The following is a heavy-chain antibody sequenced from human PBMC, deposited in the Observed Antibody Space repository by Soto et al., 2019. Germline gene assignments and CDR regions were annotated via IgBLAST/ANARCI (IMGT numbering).Heavy chain of an antibody. CDR2: INPNSGGT. D-gene: IGHD1-26*01. J-gene: IGHJ5*02. CDR3: AIDPSGIVGATSVWFDP. CDR1: GYTFTGYY. V-gene: IGHV1-2*04. Sequence: ASVKVSCKASGYTFTGYYMHWVRQAPGQGLEWMGWINPNSGGTNYAQKFQGWVTMTRDTSISTAYMELSRLRSDDTAVYYCAIDPSGIVGATSVWFDPWGQGTLVTVSS.